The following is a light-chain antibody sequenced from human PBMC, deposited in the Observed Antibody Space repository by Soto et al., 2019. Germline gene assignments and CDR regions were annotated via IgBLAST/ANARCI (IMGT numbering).Light chain of an antibody. J-gene: IGLJ1*01. CDR2: NNN. V-gene: IGLV1-44*01. CDR1: SSNIGSNT. CDR3: AAWEDRLNGLV. Sequence: QSVLTQPPSASGTPGQRVTISCSGSSSNIGSNTVNWYQQLPGTAPKLLIYNNNQRPSGVPDRFSGSKSGTSASLAIRGLQSEDAADYYCAAWEDRLNGLVFGTGTKVTVL.